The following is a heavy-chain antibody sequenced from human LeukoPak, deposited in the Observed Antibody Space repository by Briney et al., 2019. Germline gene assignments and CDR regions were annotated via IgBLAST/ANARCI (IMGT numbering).Heavy chain of an antibody. CDR2: IIPILGIA. CDR3: AISRSYGAFYNFDY. Sequence: GALVKVSCKASGGTFSSYAISWVRQAPGQGLEWMGRIIPILGIANYAQKFQGRVTITADKSTSTAYMELSSLRSEDTAVYYCAISRSYGAFYNFDYWGQGTLVTVSS. J-gene: IGHJ4*02. V-gene: IGHV1-69*04. D-gene: IGHD1-26*01. CDR1: GGTFSSYA.